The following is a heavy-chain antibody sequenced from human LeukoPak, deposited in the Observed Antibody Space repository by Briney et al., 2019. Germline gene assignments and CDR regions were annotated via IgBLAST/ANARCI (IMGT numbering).Heavy chain of an antibody. V-gene: IGHV4-30-4*01. CDR3: AREEIRYGMDV. CDR2: IYYSGST. D-gene: IGHD5-24*01. Sequence: PSQTLSLTCTVSGGSISSGDYYWSWIRQPPGKSLEWIGYIYYSGSTYYNPSLKSRVTISVDTSKNQFSLKVSSVTAADTAVYYCAREEIRYGMDVWGQGTTVTVSS. J-gene: IGHJ6*02. CDR1: GGSISSGDYY.